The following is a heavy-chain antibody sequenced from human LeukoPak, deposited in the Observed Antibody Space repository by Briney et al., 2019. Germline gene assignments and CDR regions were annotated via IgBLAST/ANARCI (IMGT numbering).Heavy chain of an antibody. CDR3: ARLSSSWYQDWYFDL. J-gene: IGHJ2*01. D-gene: IGHD6-13*01. Sequence: KASETLSLTCTVSGGSINSYDWSWIRQPAGKGLEWIGRIYTSGSPNCNPSLKSRVTMSVDTSKNQFSLKLSSVTAADTAVYYCARLSSSWYQDWYFDLWGRGTLVTVSS. V-gene: IGHV4-4*07. CDR2: IYTSGSP. CDR1: GGSINSYD.